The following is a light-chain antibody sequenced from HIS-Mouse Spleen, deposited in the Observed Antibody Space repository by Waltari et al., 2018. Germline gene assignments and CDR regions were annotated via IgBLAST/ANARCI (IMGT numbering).Light chain of an antibody. Sequence: QSALTQPRSVSGSPGQSVTISCTGTSSYVGGYTYVSWYQQHPGKAPKLMIYDVSKRPSGVPDRFSGSKSGNTASLTISGLQAEDEADYYCCSYAGSYTVVFGGGTKLTVL. CDR1: SSYVGGYTY. CDR3: CSYAGSYTVV. V-gene: IGLV2-11*01. J-gene: IGLJ2*01. CDR2: DVS.